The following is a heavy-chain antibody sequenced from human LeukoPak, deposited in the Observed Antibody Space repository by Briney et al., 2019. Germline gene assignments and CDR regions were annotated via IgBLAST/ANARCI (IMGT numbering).Heavy chain of an antibody. J-gene: IGHJ4*02. CDR1: GYTFTGYY. CDR2: INPNSGGT. D-gene: IGHD5-18*01. V-gene: IGHV1-2*02. Sequence: ASVKVSCKASGYTFTGYYMHWVRQAPAQGLEWMGWINPNSGGTNYAQKFQGRVTMTRDTSISTAYMELSRLRSDDTAVYYCARDGGYSYPRGFDYWGQGTLVTVSS. CDR3: ARDGGYSYPRGFDY.